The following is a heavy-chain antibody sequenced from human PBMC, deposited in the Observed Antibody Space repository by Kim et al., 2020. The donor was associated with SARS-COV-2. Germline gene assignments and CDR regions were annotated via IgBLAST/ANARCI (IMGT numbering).Heavy chain of an antibody. CDR2: K. D-gene: IGHD2-21*02. V-gene: IGHV3-33*01. J-gene: IGHJ3*02. CDR3: ARGSDAAAFDI. Sequence: KIHADSVKCRFTIYRDNSKNTLYLQMNSMGAEDTTVYYCARGSDAAAFDIWGQGTMVTVSS.